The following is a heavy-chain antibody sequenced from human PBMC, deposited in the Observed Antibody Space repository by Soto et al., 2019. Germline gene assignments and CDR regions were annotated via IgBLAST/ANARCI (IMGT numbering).Heavy chain of an antibody. CDR3: ASDLSGRADV. V-gene: IGHV3-74*02. D-gene: IGHD3-10*01. CDR2: MNEDGGTT. CDR1: GFTFSSYW. Sequence: EVQLVESGGGLVRPGGSLRLSCAASGFTFSSYWMHWVRQAPGKGLVWVSRMNEDGGTTDYADSVKGRFTLSRDNAKHTLYLQLNSLRVEDTAVYYCASDLSGRADVWGQVTTVTVSS. J-gene: IGHJ6*02.